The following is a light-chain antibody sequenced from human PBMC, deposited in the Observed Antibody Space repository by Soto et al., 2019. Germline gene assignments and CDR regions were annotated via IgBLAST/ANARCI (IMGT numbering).Light chain of an antibody. CDR1: QSVSRN. J-gene: IGKJ1*01. CDR3: HQYNNWPPWT. V-gene: IGKV3-15*01. Sequence: EIVMTQSPATLSVSPGEIVTLSCRASQSVSRNLAWYQYIPGQAPRLLIYAASTRATGIPARFSGSGSGTEFTLSISSLQSEDYAVYYCHQYNNWPPWTFGQGTKVEIK. CDR2: AAS.